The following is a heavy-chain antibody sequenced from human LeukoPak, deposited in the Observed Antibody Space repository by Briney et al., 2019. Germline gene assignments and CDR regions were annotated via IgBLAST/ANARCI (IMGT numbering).Heavy chain of an antibody. CDR3: AREAGIAAAGISDY. CDR1: GFTFSSYS. CDR2: ISSSSSYI. D-gene: IGHD6-13*01. Sequence: GGSLRLSCAASGFTFSSYSMNWVRQAPGKGLEWVLSISSSSSYIYYADSVKGRFTISRDNAKNSLYLQMNSLRAEDTAVYYCAREAGIAAAGISDYWGQGTLVTVSS. J-gene: IGHJ4*02. V-gene: IGHV3-21*01.